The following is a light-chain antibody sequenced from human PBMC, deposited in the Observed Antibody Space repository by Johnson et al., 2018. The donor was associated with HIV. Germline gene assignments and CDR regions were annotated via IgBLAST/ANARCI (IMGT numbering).Light chain of an antibody. CDR3: ATWDSSLSAYV. Sequence: QSVLTQPPSVSAAQGQKVTISCSGSSSNIGNNYVSWYQQLPGTAPKLLIYDNNKRPSGIRDRFSASKSGSSATLGITGLQTGDEADQYCATWDSSLSAYVFGPGTKVTIL. CDR2: DNN. V-gene: IGLV1-51*01. CDR1: SSNIGNNY. J-gene: IGLJ1*01.